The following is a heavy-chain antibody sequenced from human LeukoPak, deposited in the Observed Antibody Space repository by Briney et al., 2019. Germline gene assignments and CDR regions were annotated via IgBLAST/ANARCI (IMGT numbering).Heavy chain of an antibody. CDR2: ISSSSRFI. D-gene: IGHD2-15*01. J-gene: IGHJ2*01. CDR1: GISFSNYS. CDR3: ARALYCSGGGCFWYFDL. V-gene: IGHV3-21*01. Sequence: GGSLRLPCAASGISFSNYSMNWVRQAPGKGLEWVSLISSSSRFIYYGDSVKGRFTISRDNAKKSLYLQVNSPRAKDTAVYYCARALYCSGGGCFWYFDLGGRGTLVSVSS.